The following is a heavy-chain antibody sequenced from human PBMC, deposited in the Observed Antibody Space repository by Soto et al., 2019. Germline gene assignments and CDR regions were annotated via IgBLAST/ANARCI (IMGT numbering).Heavy chain of an antibody. Sequence: QVHLQESGPGLVRPSETLSLTCAVSGASISRTGFHWGWIRQPPGQGLEWIGSVYESVNTYYNSSLKSRLTISVDTSKNQFSLELKSVTAADTAVYYCSRRGSGHTFDYWGQGTLVTVSS. V-gene: IGHV4-39*01. D-gene: IGHD3-10*01. CDR2: VYESVNT. CDR3: SRRGSGHTFDY. CDR1: GASISRTGFH. J-gene: IGHJ4*02.